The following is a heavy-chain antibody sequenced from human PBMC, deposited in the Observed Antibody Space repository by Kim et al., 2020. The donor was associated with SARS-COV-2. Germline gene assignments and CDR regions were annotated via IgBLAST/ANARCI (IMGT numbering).Heavy chain of an antibody. Sequence: DSVKGRLTISRDNSQNTLYLQMNSLRAEDTAIYYCVKGSAPSRPYYFDSWGQGTLVTVSS. CDR3: VKGSAPSRPYYFDS. J-gene: IGHJ4*02. V-gene: IGHV3-23*01.